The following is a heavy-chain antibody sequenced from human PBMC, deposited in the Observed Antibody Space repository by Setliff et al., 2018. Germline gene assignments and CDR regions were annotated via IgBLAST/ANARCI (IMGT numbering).Heavy chain of an antibody. Sequence: PGGSLRLSCAASGFIFSSYWMNWVRQAPGKGLEWVSYINTVGTNIFYADSVRGRFTISRDNARKSLFLQMNSLRAEDTAVYYCVKGTNVVMVYTGFDHWGQGTLVTVSS. CDR1: GFIFSSYW. CDR3: VKGTNVVMVYTGFDH. CDR2: INTVGTNI. J-gene: IGHJ4*01. D-gene: IGHD2-8*01. V-gene: IGHV3-48*01.